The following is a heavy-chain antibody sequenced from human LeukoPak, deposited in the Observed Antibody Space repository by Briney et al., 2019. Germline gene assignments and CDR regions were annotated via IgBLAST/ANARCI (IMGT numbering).Heavy chain of an antibody. CDR2: IYYSGST. CDR3: ARSSGSYYLDY. J-gene: IGHJ4*02. D-gene: IGHD3-10*01. V-gene: IGHV4-61*08. Sequence: PSETLSLTCAVSGGSISSGGYSWSWIRQPPGKGLEWIGYIYYSGSTNYNPSLKSRVTISVDTSKNQFSLKLSSVTAADTAVYYCARSSGSYYLDYWGQGTLVTVSS. CDR1: GGSISSGGYS.